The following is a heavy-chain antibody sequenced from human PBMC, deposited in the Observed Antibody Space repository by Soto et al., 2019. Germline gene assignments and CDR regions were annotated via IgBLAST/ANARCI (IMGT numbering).Heavy chain of an antibody. CDR2: IIPIFGTA. J-gene: IGHJ5*02. D-gene: IGHD3-22*01. V-gene: IGHV1-69*01. CDR1: GGTFSSYA. CDR3: ASTDYYDSSGYLDNGFDP. Sequence: QVQLVQSGAEVKKPGSSVKVSCKASGGTFSSYAISWVRQAPGQGLEWMGGIIPIFGTANYAQKFQGRVTITADESTSTAYMELSSLRSEDTAVYYCASTDYYDSSGYLDNGFDPWGQGTLVTVSS.